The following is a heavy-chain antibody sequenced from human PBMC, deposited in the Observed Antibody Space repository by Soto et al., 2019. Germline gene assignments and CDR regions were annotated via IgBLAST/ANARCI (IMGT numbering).Heavy chain of an antibody. J-gene: IGHJ6*02. Sequence: GASVKVSCKASGGTFSSYAISWVRQAPGQGLEWMGGIIPIFGTANYAQKFQGRVTITADESTSTAYMELSSLRSEDTAVYYCASLGYCSSTSCYRAHYYYYGMDVWGQGTTVTVS. D-gene: IGHD2-2*02. CDR3: ASLGYCSSTSCYRAHYYYYGMDV. CDR2: IIPIFGTA. V-gene: IGHV1-69*13. CDR1: GGTFSSYA.